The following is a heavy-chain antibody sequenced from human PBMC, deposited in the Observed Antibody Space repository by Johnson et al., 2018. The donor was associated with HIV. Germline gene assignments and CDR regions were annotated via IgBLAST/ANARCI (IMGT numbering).Heavy chain of an antibody. CDR2: IKQDGSEK. D-gene: IGHD2-21*01. V-gene: IGHV3-7*02. CDR1: GFTFRNYG. J-gene: IGHJ3*01. CDR3: TRGRHSLDAFDV. Sequence: VQLVESGGGVVQPGRSLRLSCAASGFTFRNYGMHWVRQAPGKGLEWVANIKQDGSEKYYVDSVKGRFTISRDNAKNSLYLQMNSLRAEDTAVYYCTRGRHSLDAFDVWGQGTMVTVSS.